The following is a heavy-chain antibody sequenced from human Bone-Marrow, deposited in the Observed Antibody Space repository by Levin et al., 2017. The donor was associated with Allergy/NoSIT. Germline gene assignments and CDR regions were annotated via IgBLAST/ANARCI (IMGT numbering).Heavy chain of an antibody. CDR3: ARDCGYSSGGVCPALDY. Sequence: HAGGSLRLSCAASGFTFSSYGMHWVRQAPGKGLEWVAVIWYDGSNKYYADSVKGRFTISRDNSKNTLYLQMNSLRAEDTAVYYCARDCGYSSGGVCPALDYWGQGTLVTVSS. D-gene: IGHD2-8*02. V-gene: IGHV3-33*01. CDR1: GFTFSSYG. J-gene: IGHJ4*02. CDR2: IWYDGSNK.